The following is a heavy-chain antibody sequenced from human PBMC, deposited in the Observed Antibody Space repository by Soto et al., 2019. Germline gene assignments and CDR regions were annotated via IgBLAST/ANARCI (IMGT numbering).Heavy chain of an antibody. J-gene: IGHJ4*02. D-gene: IGHD3-16*01. Sequence: SETLSLTCSVSGGSIRGYYWTWIRQPPGKGLEWIGYTYYRGTTKYNPSLNSRVTISADTSQNQISLQLSSVTAADTAVYYCARELASYGSTYFDYWGQGALVT. V-gene: IGHV4-59*01. CDR2: TYYRGTT. CDR3: ARELASYGSTYFDY. CDR1: GGSIRGYY.